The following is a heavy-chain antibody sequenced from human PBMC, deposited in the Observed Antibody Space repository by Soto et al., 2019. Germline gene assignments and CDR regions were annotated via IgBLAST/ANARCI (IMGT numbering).Heavy chain of an antibody. V-gene: IGHV3-53*01. CDR3: ERDPPATRHGMDV. J-gene: IGHJ6*02. CDR2: IYSGGST. Sequence: GSLLRPCAASGFTVSSNYMSWVRQAPGKGLEWVSVIYSGGSTYYADSVRGRFTISRDNSKNTLYLQMKSLRAEDTAVYYCERDPPATRHGMDVWGQGTTVT. CDR1: GFTVSSNY.